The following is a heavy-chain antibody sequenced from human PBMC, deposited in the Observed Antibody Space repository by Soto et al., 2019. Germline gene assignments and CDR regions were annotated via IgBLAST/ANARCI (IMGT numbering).Heavy chain of an antibody. D-gene: IGHD3-3*01. CDR3: ARVEDDDFWSGYPYYYYYYMDV. V-gene: IGHV1-18*01. CDR1: GYTFTSYG. Sequence: QVQLVQSGAEVKKPGASVKVSCKASGYTFTSYGISWVRQAPGQGLEWMGWISAYNGNTNYAQKLQGRVTMTTDTSTSTAYMELSSLRSDDTAVYYCARVEDDDFWSGYPYYYYYYMDVWGKGTTVAVSS. CDR2: ISAYNGNT. J-gene: IGHJ6*03.